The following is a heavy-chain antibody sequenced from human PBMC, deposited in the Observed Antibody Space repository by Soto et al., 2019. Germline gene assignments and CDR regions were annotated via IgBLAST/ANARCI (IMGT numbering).Heavy chain of an antibody. V-gene: IGHV3-72*01. CDR2: SRNKANSYNT. J-gene: IGHJ4*02. D-gene: IGHD1-26*01. Sequence: GGSLRLSCAASGFTFSNYYMDWVRQVPGKGLEWVGRSRNKANSYNTEYAASVKDRFSISRDNSKDSMYLQMNSLKTEDTAVYYCARDTGGSYDYWGQGALVTVSS. CDR3: ARDTGGSYDY. CDR1: GFTFSNYY.